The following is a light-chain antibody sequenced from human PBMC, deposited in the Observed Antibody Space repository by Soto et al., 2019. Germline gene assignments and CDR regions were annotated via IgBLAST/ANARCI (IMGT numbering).Light chain of an antibody. CDR2: DAS. CDR3: QQRSNWPLLT. V-gene: IGKV3-11*01. CDR1: QSVSSY. Sequence: EIVLTQSPATLSLSPGERATLSCRASQSVSSYLAWYQQKPGQAPRLLIYDASNRATGIPARFSGSGSGTDFALTIRSLEPEDFAVYYCQQRSNWPLLTFGGGTKVELK. J-gene: IGKJ4*01.